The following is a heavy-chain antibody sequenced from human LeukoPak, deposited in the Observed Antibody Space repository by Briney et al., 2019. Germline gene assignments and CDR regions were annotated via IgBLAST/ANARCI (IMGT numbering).Heavy chain of an antibody. Sequence: SETLSVTCAVYGGSFSGYYWSWIRQPPGKGLEWIGEINHSGRTNYNPSLKSRVTMSVDTSKNQFSLRLNSVTAADTAMYYCARGSGSSWLYWGQGILAIVSA. V-gene: IGHV4-34*01. D-gene: IGHD6-13*01. J-gene: IGHJ4*02. CDR2: INHSGRT. CDR3: ARGSGSSWLY. CDR1: GGSFSGYY.